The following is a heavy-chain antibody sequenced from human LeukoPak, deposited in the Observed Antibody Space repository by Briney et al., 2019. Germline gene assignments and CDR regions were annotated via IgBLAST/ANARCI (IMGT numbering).Heavy chain of an antibody. CDR3: ARVRDSSGWFEDAFDI. Sequence: TGGSLRLSCAASGFTVSSNYMSWVRQAPGKGLEWVSVIYSGGSTYYADSVKGRFTIPRDNSKNTLYLQVNSLRAEDTAVYYCARVRDSSGWFEDAFDIWGQGTMVTVSS. D-gene: IGHD6-19*01. CDR1: GFTVSSNY. CDR2: IYSGGST. J-gene: IGHJ3*02. V-gene: IGHV3-66*01.